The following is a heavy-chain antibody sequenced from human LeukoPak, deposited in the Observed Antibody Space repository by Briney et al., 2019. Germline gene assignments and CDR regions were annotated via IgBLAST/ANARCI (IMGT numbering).Heavy chain of an antibody. J-gene: IGHJ4*02. D-gene: IGHD3-22*01. V-gene: IGHV1-18*01. CDR2: ISAYNGNT. Sequence: ASVKVSCKASGYTFTRYGISWVRQAPGQGLEWMGWISAYNGNTNYAQKLQGRVTMTTDTSTSTAYMELRSLRSDDTAVYYCARDLYYDSSGYYLLYDYWGQGTLVTVSS. CDR3: ARDLYYDSSGYYLLYDY. CDR1: GYTFTRYG.